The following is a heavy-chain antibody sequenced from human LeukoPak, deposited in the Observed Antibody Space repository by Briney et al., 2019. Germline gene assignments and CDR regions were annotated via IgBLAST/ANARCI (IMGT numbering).Heavy chain of an antibody. CDR3: ARGTSGLVTTNDY. CDR2: INTNTGNP. V-gene: IGHV7-4-1*02. J-gene: IGHJ4*02. Sequence: ASVKVSCKASGYTFTNYAMNWVRQAPGQGLEWMGWINTNTGNPTYVQGFTGRFVFSLDTSVSTAYLQITGLKAEDTAVYYCARGTSGLVTTNDYWGQGTLVTVSS. D-gene: IGHD3/OR15-3a*01. CDR1: GYTFTNYA.